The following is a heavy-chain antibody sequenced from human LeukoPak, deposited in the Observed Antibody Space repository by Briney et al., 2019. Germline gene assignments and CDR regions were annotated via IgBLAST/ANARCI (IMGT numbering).Heavy chain of an antibody. J-gene: IGHJ4*02. D-gene: IGHD6-13*01. CDR2: ISGSGGST. V-gene: IGHV3-23*01. CDR1: GFTFSSYA. CDR3: ARQSSSWYYFDY. Sequence: GGSLRLSCAASGFTFSSYAMSWVRQAPGKGLEWVSAISGSGGSTYYADSVKGRFTISRDNSKNTLYLQMNSLRAEDTAVYYCARQSSSWYYFDYWGQGTLVTVSS.